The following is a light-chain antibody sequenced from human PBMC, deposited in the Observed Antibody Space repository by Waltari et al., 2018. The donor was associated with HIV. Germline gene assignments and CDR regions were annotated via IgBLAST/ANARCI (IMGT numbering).Light chain of an antibody. CDR3: LQTYSTPLT. V-gene: IGKV1-39*01. J-gene: IGKJ3*01. CDR2: AAS. Sequence: DIQMTQSPSSLPASVGDRVTITCRASQTISRDLNWYQQKPGQAPTLLISAASTLQSGVPSRFSGSVSGAEFTLSISSLQPEDFATYYCLQTYSTPLTFGPGTKVDIQ. CDR1: QTISRD.